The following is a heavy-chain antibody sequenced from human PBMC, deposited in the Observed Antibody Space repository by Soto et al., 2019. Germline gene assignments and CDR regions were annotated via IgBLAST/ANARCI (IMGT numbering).Heavy chain of an antibody. V-gene: IGHV3-23*01. Sequence: EVQLSESGGGLVQPGGSLRLSCGGAGFTFSGSAVSWVSQAPGRGLERVSGISGGGSTEYADSVKGRFGISRDNSKDTVYLYMNSLRDDDTAVYYCARQKGDIVARPPDHWGQGILVTVSS. CDR2: ISGGGST. CDR3: ARQKGDIVARPPDH. J-gene: IGHJ4*02. CDR1: GFTFSGSA. D-gene: IGHD5-12*01.